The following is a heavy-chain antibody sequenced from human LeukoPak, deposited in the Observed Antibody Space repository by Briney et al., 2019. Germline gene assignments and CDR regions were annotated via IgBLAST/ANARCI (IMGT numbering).Heavy chain of an antibody. D-gene: IGHD2-2*01. CDR2: IKQDGSEK. J-gene: IGHJ4*02. CDR1: GFTFSCYW. CDR3: ARVQYQLLSFDY. V-gene: IGHV3-7*01. Sequence: PGGSLRLSCAASGFTFSCYWMSWVRQAPGKGLEWVANIKQDGSEKYYVDSVKGRFTISRDNAKNSLYLQMNSLRAEDTAVYYCARVQYQLLSFDYWGQGTLVTVSS.